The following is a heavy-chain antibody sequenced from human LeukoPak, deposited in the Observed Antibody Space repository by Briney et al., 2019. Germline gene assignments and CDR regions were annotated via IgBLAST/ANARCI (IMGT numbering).Heavy chain of an antibody. V-gene: IGHV3-23*01. CDR2: ISGSGGAT. CDR1: GFTFSSYA. J-gene: IGHJ4*02. D-gene: IGHD6-19*01. CDR3: AKELISGVTPAFDY. Sequence: GGSLRLSCAASGFTFSSYAMSWVRQAPGKGLEWVSAISGSGGATYYADSIKGRFTISRDNSKNTLYLQLNSLRADDTAIYYCAKELISGVTPAFDYWGQGTLVTVSS.